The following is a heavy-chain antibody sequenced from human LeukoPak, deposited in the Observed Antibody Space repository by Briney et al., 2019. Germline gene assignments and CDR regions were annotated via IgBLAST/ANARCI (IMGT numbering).Heavy chain of an antibody. CDR1: GYTFTSYW. D-gene: IGHD6-13*01. V-gene: IGHV5-51*01. Sequence: GESLKIFCKGSGYTFTSYWIGWVRQMPGKGLEWMGIIYPGDSDTRYSPSFQGQVTISADKSISTAYLQWSSLKASDTAMYYCARSGSSSWYSYWFDPWGQGTLVTVSS. CDR3: ARSGSSSWYSYWFDP. CDR2: IYPGDSDT. J-gene: IGHJ5*02.